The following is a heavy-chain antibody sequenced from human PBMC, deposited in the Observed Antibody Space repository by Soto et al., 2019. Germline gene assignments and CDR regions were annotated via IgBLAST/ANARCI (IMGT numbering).Heavy chain of an antibody. D-gene: IGHD2-2*01. CDR1: GFTFSSYA. J-gene: IGHJ4*02. V-gene: IGHV3-23*01. CDR3: AKGDIVVVPAAVAAVDY. CDR2: IIDSGGST. Sequence: EVQLLESGGGLVQPGGSLRLSCAASGFTFSSYAMSWVRQAPGKGLEWVSGIIDSGGSTNYADSVKGRFTISRDNSKNTLYLQMNSLRAEDTAVYYCAKGDIVVVPAAVAAVDYWCQGTLVTVSS.